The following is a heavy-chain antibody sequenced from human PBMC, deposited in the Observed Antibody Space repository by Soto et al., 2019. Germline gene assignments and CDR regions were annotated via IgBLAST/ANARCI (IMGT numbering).Heavy chain of an antibody. V-gene: IGHV3-23*01. D-gene: IGHD6-19*01. Sequence: GGSLRLSCAASGFTFSSYAMAWVRQAPGKGLQWVSTVSASGGNTDYPDSVKGRFTISRDNSKNTLYLQMNSLRADDTAVYYCAKTPVVGIGVFYFDYWGQGTLVTVSS. CDR2: VSASGGNT. CDR1: GFTFSSYA. J-gene: IGHJ4*02. CDR3: AKTPVVGIGVFYFDY.